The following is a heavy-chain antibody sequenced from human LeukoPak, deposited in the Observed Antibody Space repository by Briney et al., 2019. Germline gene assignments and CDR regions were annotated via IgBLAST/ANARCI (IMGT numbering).Heavy chain of an antibody. CDR2: ISAYNGNT. Sequence: ASVKVSCNASGYTFTGYYMHWVRQAPGQGLEWMGWISAYNGNTNYAQKLQGRVTMTTDTSTSTAYMELRSLRSDDTAVYYCARNGDYELGDAFDIWGQGTMVPVSS. CDR3: ARNGDYELGDAFDI. CDR1: GYTFTGYY. D-gene: IGHD4-17*01. V-gene: IGHV1-18*04. J-gene: IGHJ3*02.